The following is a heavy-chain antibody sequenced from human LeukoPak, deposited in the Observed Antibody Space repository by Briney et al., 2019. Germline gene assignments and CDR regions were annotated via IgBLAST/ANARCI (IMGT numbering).Heavy chain of an antibody. CDR1: GFTFSGSA. J-gene: IGHJ5*02. CDR3: TRDSGNYNWLRP. CDR2: IDKEKNSYATAS. V-gene: IGHV3-73*01. Sequence: PGGSLRLSCAASGFTFSGSAIHWVRQSFGKGLEWIGHIDKEKNSYATASAYAVSVEGRFTVSRDDSKNMAFLQMSGLKTEDTALYFFTRDSGNYNWLRPWGQGTPVTGSP. D-gene: IGHD1-26*01.